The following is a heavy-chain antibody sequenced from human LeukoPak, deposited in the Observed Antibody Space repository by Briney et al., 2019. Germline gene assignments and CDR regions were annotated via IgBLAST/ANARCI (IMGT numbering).Heavy chain of an antibody. CDR2: INAGNGNT. Sequence: ASVKVSCKASGYTFTSYAMHWVRQAPGQRLEWMGWINAGNGNTKYSQKFQGRVTITRDTSASTAHMELSSLRSEDTAVYYCARVQQLVPYYYYGMDVWGQGTTVTVSS. D-gene: IGHD6-13*01. V-gene: IGHV1-3*01. CDR1: GYTFTSYA. J-gene: IGHJ6*02. CDR3: ARVQQLVPYYYYGMDV.